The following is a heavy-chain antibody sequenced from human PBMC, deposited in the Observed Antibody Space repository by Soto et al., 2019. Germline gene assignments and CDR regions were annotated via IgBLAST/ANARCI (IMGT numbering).Heavy chain of an antibody. CDR2: ISSSSTI. CDR3: ARYNSSSSGAFDI. CDR1: GFTFSSYS. Sequence: GGSLRLSCAASGFTFSSYSMNWVRQAPGKGLEWVSYISSSSTIYYADSVKSRFTISRDNAKNSLYLQMNSLRAEDTAVYYCARYNSSSSGAFDIWGQGTMVTVSS. V-gene: IGHV3-48*04. D-gene: IGHD6-6*01. J-gene: IGHJ3*02.